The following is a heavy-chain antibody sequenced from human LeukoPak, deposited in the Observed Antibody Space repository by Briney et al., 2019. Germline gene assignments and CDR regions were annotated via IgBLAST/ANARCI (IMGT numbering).Heavy chain of an antibody. J-gene: IGHJ4*02. CDR1: GFTVSSNY. V-gene: IGHV3-66*01. CDR3: ARDQSEDYYDSSGYVY. Sequence: GGSLRLPCAASGFTVSSNYMSWVRQAPGQGLEWVSVIYSGGSTYHADSVKGRFTISRDNSKNTLYLQMNSLRAEDTAVYYCARDQSEDYYDSSGYVYWGQGTLVTVSS. D-gene: IGHD3-22*01. CDR2: IYSGGST.